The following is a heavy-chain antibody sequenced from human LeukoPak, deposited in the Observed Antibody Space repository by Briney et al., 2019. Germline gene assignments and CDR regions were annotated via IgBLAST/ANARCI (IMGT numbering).Heavy chain of an antibody. J-gene: IGHJ4*02. Sequence: SETLSLTCAVYGGSFSGYYWSWTRQPPGKGLEWIGEINHSGSTNYNPSLKSRVTISVDTSKNQFSLKLSSVTAADTAVYYCARSTGTYYYGSGSPEPFDYWGQGTLVTVSS. CDR3: ARSTGTYYYGSGSPEPFDY. CDR2: INHSGST. CDR1: GGSFSGYY. V-gene: IGHV4-34*01. D-gene: IGHD3-10*01.